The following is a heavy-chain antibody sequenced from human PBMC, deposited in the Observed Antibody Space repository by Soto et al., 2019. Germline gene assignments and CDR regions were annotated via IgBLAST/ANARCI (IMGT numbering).Heavy chain of an antibody. J-gene: IGHJ4*02. V-gene: IGHV3-48*02. D-gene: IGHD3-22*01. Sequence: GGSLRLSCAASGFTFSSYSMNWVRQAPGKGLEWVSYIGSSSSTIYYADSVKGRFTISRDNAKNSLYLQMNSLRDEDTAVYYCARMDYYDSSGYYNYWGQGTLVTVSS. CDR1: GFTFSSYS. CDR3: ARMDYYDSSGYYNY. CDR2: IGSSSSTI.